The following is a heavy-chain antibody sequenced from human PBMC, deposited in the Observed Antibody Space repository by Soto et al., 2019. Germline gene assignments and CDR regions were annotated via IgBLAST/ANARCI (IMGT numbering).Heavy chain of an antibody. Sequence: SETLSLTCTVSGGSISSGGYSWSWIRQPPGKGLEWIGYIYHSGSTYYNPSLKSRVTISVDRSKNQFSLKLSSVTAADTAVYYCASTAHSSGWYSGGFDYWGQGTLVTVSS. V-gene: IGHV4-30-2*02. CDR1: GGSISSGGYS. CDR2: IYHSGST. D-gene: IGHD6-19*01. CDR3: ASTAHSSGWYSGGFDY. J-gene: IGHJ4*02.